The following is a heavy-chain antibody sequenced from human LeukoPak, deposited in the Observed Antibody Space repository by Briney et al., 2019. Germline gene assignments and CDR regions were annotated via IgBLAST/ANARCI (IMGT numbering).Heavy chain of an antibody. Sequence: GGSLRLSCAASGFTFSDYYMGWVRQAPGKGLECVSYIDMSATTIYYADSVKGRFTISRDNAKNSLFLQMNSLRAEDTAVYYCAKDILAAGLFFDYWGQGALVTVSS. J-gene: IGHJ4*02. CDR1: GFTFSDYY. CDR3: AKDILAAGLFFDY. V-gene: IGHV3-11*01. CDR2: IDMSATTI. D-gene: IGHD6-13*01.